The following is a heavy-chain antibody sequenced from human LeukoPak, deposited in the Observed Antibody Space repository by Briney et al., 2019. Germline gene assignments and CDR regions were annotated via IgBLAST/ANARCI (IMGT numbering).Heavy chain of an antibody. CDR3: ARVFPSDKPAATTDY. Sequence: GGSLRLSCAASGFTFSSYAMHWVRQAPGKGLEWVAVISYDGSNKYYADSVKGRFTISRDNSKNTLYLQMNSLRAEDTAVYYCARVFPSDKPAATTDYWGQGTLVTVSS. CDR1: GFTFSSYA. V-gene: IGHV3-30*01. J-gene: IGHJ4*02. D-gene: IGHD2-15*01. CDR2: ISYDGSNK.